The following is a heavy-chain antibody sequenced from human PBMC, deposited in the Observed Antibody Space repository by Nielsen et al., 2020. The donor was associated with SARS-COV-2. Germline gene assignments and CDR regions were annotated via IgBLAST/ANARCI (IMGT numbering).Heavy chain of an antibody. V-gene: IGHV3-74*01. CDR3: ASASAHV. J-gene: IGHJ3*01. Sequence: GGSLRLSCAASGFTFGDYWMHWVRQVPGKGLVWVSRINADGSSTSYADYVKGRFTISRDNAKNTLYLQMNSLRAEDTAVYYCASASAHVWGQGTMVTVSS. CDR1: GFTFGDYW. CDR2: INADGSST. D-gene: IGHD3-16*01.